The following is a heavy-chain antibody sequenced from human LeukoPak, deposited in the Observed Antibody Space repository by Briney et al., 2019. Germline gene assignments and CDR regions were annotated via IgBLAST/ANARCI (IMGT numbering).Heavy chain of an antibody. CDR3: AKDSRTYFRIFDY. D-gene: IGHD1-26*01. CDR2: IRFDGGNE. CDR1: GFTFGSNA. J-gene: IGHJ4*02. Sequence: PGGSLRLSCAASGFTFGSNAMHWVRQAPGKGLEWVAFIRFDGGNEHYADSVKGRFIISRDNSKNTLYLQMNSLRAEDTAVYYCAKDSRTYFRIFDYWGQGTLVTVSS. V-gene: IGHV3-30*02.